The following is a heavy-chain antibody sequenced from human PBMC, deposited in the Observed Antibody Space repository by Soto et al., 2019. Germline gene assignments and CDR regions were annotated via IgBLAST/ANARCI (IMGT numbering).Heavy chain of an antibody. CDR3: ARAQLGLELLDHDAFDI. D-gene: IGHD1-7*01. J-gene: IGHJ3*02. Sequence: SVKVSCKASGGTFSSYSISWVRQAPGQGLEWMGGIIPIFGTANYAQKFQGRVTITADESTSTAYMELSSLRSEDTAVYYCARAQLGLELLDHDAFDIWGQGTMVTVSS. CDR2: IIPIFGTA. CDR1: GGTFSSYS. V-gene: IGHV1-69*13.